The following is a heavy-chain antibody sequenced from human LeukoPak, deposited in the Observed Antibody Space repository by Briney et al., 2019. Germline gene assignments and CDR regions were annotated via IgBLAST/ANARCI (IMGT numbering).Heavy chain of an antibody. J-gene: IGHJ3*01. CDR2: IRYDGSNK. Sequence: GGSLRLSCAASGFTFSSYGMHWVRQAPGKGLEWVAFIRYDGSNKYYADSVKGRFTISRDNSKNTLYLQMNSLRAEDTAVYYCAKDGNTYYYGSGSYPQVWGQGTMVTVSS. CDR3: AKDGNTYYYGSGSYPQV. D-gene: IGHD3-10*01. V-gene: IGHV3-30*02. CDR1: GFTFSSYG.